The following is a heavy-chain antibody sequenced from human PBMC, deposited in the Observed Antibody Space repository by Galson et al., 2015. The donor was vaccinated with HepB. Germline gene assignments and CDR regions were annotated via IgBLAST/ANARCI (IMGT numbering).Heavy chain of an antibody. J-gene: IGHJ6*03. V-gene: IGHV6-1*01. CDR1: GDSVSSNSAA. CDR3: ARDNVLRFLESAYYYCYYMDV. CDR2: TYYRSKWYN. Sequence: CAISGDSVSSNSAAWNWIRQSPSRGLEWLGRTYYRSKWYNDYAVSVKSRITINPDTSKNQFSLQLNSVTPEDTAVYYCARDNVLRFLESAYYYCYYMDVWGKGTTVTVSS. D-gene: IGHD3-3*01.